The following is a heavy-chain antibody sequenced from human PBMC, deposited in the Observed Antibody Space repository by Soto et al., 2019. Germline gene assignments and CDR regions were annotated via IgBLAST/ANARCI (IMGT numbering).Heavy chain of an antibody. J-gene: IGHJ4*02. Sequence: SETLSLACTVSGDSITKSVYYWAWVRQTPGKGLEWIASIYYVGNAYYNPSLQSRVTISVDASKNQFSLELQSVTAADSAVYYCARVPYYGSGGDGPYFFDYWGQGTLVTVSS. CDR1: GDSITKSVYY. D-gene: IGHD2-15*01. CDR2: IYYVGNA. V-gene: IGHV4-39*01. CDR3: ARVPYYGSGGDGPYFFDY.